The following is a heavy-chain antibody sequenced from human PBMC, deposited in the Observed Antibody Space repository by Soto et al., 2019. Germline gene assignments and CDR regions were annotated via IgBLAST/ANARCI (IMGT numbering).Heavy chain of an antibody. CDR1: GGSISSGDYY. CDR2: INHSGST. V-gene: IGHV4-30-4*01. CDR3: ARGSPGCSSTSCYPMPYYYYYYGMDV. J-gene: IGHJ6*02. Sequence: SETLSLTCTVSGGSISSGDYYWSRIRQPPGKGLEWIGEINHSGSTNYNPSLKSRVTISVDTSKNQFSLKLSSATAADTAGYYCARGSPGCSSTSCYPMPYYYYYYGMDVWGQGTTVTVSS. D-gene: IGHD2-2*01.